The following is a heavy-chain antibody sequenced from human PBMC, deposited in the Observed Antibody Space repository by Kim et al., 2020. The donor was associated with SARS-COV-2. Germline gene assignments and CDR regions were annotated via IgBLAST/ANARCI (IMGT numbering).Heavy chain of an antibody. CDR1: GFTFSSYA. J-gene: IGHJ6*02. CDR2: ISGSGGST. V-gene: IGHV3-23*01. CDR3: AKVQQLDHYYYGMDV. D-gene: IGHD6-6*01. Sequence: GGSLRLSCAASGFTFSSYAMSWVRQAPGKGLEWVSAISGSGGSTYYADSVKGRFTISRDNSKNTLYLQMNSLRAEDTAVYYCAKVQQLDHYYYGMDVWGQGTTVTVSS.